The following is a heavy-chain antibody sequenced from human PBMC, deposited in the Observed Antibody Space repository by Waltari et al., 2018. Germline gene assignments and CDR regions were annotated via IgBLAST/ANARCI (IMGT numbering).Heavy chain of an antibody. CDR2: IKQDGSEK. V-gene: IGHV3-7*01. CDR1: GFTFSTFW. CDR3: ARRDGLGYFDL. D-gene: IGHD2-8*01. Sequence: EVQLVESGGGLVQPGGSLRLSCAASGFTFSTFWKSGVRQAPGKGLEWVANIKQDGSEKYYVDSVKGRFTISRDNAKNSLYLQMNSLRAEDTAVYYCARRDGLGYFDLWGRGTLVTVSS. J-gene: IGHJ2*01.